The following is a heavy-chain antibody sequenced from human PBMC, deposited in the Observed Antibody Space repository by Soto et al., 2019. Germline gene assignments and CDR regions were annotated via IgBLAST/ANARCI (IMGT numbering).Heavy chain of an antibody. V-gene: IGHV5-10-1*01. D-gene: IGHD3-10*01. J-gene: IGHJ6*02. Sequence: GESLKISCKGSGYSFTSYWISWVRQMPGKGLEWMGRIDPSDSYTNYSPSFQGHVTISADKSISTAYLQWSSLKASDTAMYYCQSIPSMVRGVILYYYYGMDVWGQGTTVTVSS. CDR3: QSIPSMVRGVILYYYYGMDV. CDR2: IDPSDSYT. CDR1: GYSFTSYW.